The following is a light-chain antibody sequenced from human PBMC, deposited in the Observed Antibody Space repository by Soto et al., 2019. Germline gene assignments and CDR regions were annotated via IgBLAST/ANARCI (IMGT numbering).Light chain of an antibody. J-gene: IGKJ5*01. CDR3: QQRSNWIT. V-gene: IGKV3-11*01. Sequence: EIVLTQSPATLSLSPGEKATLSCRASQSVSSYLAWYQQKPGQAPRPLIYDASNRATGIPARFSGSGSGTDFTLTISSLEPEDFAVYHCQQRSNWITFGQGTRLEIK. CDR1: QSVSSY. CDR2: DAS.